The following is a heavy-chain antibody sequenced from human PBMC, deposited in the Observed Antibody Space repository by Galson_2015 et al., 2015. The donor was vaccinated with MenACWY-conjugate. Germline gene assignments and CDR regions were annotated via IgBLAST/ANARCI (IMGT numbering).Heavy chain of an antibody. J-gene: IGHJ6*02. CDR1: GFTFDDYG. V-gene: IGHV3-20*04. CDR3: ARLVAGSNYCYDGMDV. Sequence: SLRLSCAASGFTFDDYGMSWVRQAPGKGLEWVSGISWSGGSIGYADSVKGRFTISRDNAKNSLYLQMNSLRDKDTALYYCARLVAGSNYCYDGMDVWGQGTTVTVSS. D-gene: IGHD3-10*01. CDR2: ISWSGGSI.